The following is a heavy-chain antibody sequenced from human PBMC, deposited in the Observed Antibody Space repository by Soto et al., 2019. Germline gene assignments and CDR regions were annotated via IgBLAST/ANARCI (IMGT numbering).Heavy chain of an antibody. CDR3: ARHGQDQNWNLFYYGMDV. V-gene: IGHV5-10-1*01. J-gene: IGHJ6*02. D-gene: IGHD1-7*01. Sequence: PGESMKISCNGSGYSFTSYWISWVRQMPGKGLEWMGRIDPSDSYTNYSPSFQGHVTISADKSISTAYLQWSSLKASDTAMYYCARHGQDQNWNLFYYGMDVWGQGTTVTVSS. CDR2: IDPSDSYT. CDR1: GYSFTSYW.